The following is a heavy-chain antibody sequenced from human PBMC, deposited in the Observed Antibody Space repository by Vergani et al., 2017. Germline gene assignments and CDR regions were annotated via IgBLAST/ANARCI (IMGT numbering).Heavy chain of an antibody. V-gene: IGHV1-69*13. Sequence: QVQLVQSGAEVKKPGSSVKVSCKASGGTFSSYAISWVRQAPGQGLEWMGRIIPIFGTANYAQKFQGRVTITADESTSTAYMELSSLRSEDTAVYYCARAKGYCSSTSCHSLDDWGQGTLVTVSS. CDR2: IIPIFGTA. D-gene: IGHD2-2*01. CDR1: GGTFSSYA. CDR3: ARAKGYCSSTSCHSLDD. J-gene: IGHJ4*02.